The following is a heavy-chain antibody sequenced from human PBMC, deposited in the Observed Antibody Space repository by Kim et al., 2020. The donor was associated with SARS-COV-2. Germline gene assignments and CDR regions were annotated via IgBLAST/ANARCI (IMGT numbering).Heavy chain of an antibody. V-gene: IGHV3-23*01. CDR2: ISDTGGGT. D-gene: IGHD6-19*01. Sequence: GGSLRLSCETSGIIFSIYAMSWVRQAPGKGLEWVSLISDTGGGTYYADSVRGRFTISRDNSKNTLYLQMNSLRAEDTAVYYCVNGLGYSSGWYDQVYWGQGPLVTVSS. J-gene: IGHJ4*02. CDR3: VNGLGYSSGWYDQVY. CDR1: GIIFSIYA.